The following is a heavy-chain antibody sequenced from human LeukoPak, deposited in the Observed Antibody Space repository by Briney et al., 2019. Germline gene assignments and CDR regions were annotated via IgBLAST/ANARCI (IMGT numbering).Heavy chain of an antibody. CDR1: GGSISSSSYY. V-gene: IGHV4-39*02. D-gene: IGHD3-16*01. Sequence: PSGTLSLTCTVSGGSISSSSYYWGWIRQPPGKGLEWIGSIYYSGSTYYNPSLKSRVTISVDTSKNQFSLKLSSVTAADTAVYYCARDYDYVWGSRGDYWGQGTLVTVSS. J-gene: IGHJ4*02. CDR2: IYYSGST. CDR3: ARDYDYVWGSRGDY.